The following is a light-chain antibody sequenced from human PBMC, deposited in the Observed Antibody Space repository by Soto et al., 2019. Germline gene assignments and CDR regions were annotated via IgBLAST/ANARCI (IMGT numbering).Light chain of an antibody. CDR3: QTYDRNLGGSI. CDR2: DNT. J-gene: IGLJ2*01. V-gene: IGLV1-40*01. CDR1: TSNIGAGYG. Sequence: QAVVTQPPSVSGAPGQRVTISCSGTTSNIGAGYGVHWYQKSPGTAPRLLIYDNTTRPSGVPDRFSGSKSGTSVSLAITGLQTEDESDYYCQTYDRNLGGSIFGGGTKLTVL.